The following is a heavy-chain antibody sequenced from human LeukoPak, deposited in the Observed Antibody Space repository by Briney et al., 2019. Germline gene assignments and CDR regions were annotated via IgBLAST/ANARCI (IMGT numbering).Heavy chain of an antibody. CDR3: ARPNIAVAGTASAFDI. D-gene: IGHD6-19*01. J-gene: IGHJ3*02. Sequence: PSETLSLTCAVYGGSLRGFYWSWIRHPPGKGLEWIGEITHSGSPNHNPSLKSRVTISVDTSKNQFSLKLSSVTAADTAVYYRARPNIAVAGTASAFDIWGQGTMVTVSS. CDR1: GGSLRGFY. V-gene: IGHV4-34*01. CDR2: ITHSGSP.